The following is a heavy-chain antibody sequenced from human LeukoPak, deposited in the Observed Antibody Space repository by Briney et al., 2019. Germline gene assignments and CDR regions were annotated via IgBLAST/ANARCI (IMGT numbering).Heavy chain of an antibody. D-gene: IGHD3-16*01. Sequence: SETLSLTCTVSGGSISSYYWSWIRQPPGKGLEWIGYIYYSGSTNYNPSLKSRVAISVDTSRNQFSLKLSSVTAADTAVYYCATLPFGGPRRVFDYWGPGIPVTVSS. CDR1: GGSISSYY. V-gene: IGHV4-59*01. J-gene: IGHJ4*02. CDR3: ATLPFGGPRRVFDY. CDR2: IYYSGST.